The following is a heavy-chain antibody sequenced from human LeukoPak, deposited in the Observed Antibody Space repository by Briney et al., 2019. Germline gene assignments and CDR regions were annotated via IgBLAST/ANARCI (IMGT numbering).Heavy chain of an antibody. CDR1: GYIFTNYW. V-gene: IGHV5-51*01. CDR2: IYPGDSDT. D-gene: IGHD6-19*01. Sequence: GESLKISCKTSGYIFTNYWIGWVRQMPGKGLEWMGIIYPGDSDTRYSPSFQGQVTISADKSISTAYLQWSSLKASGTAMYYCARRSSGWYLDYWGQGTLVTVSS. J-gene: IGHJ4*02. CDR3: ARRSSGWYLDY.